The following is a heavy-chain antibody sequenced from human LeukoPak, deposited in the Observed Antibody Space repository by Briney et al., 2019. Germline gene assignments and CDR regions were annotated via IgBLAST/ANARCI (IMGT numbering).Heavy chain of an antibody. V-gene: IGHV3-48*03. Sequence: GGSLRLSCAASGFTFSSYEMNWVRQAPGKGLEWVSYISSGGSTIYYADSVKGRFTISRDNTKNSLYLQMNSLRAEDTALYYCARDTFDIWGQGTMVTVSS. CDR3: ARDTFDI. J-gene: IGHJ3*02. CDR2: ISSGGSTI. CDR1: GFTFSSYE.